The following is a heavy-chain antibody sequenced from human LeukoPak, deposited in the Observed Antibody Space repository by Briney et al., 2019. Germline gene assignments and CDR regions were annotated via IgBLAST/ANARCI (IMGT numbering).Heavy chain of an antibody. D-gene: IGHD3-22*01. Sequence: PSETLSLTCSVSGGSIRGYYWSWIRQSPEKGLVWIGYIYYSGSTNYNPSLKSRVTISLDMSKNQFSLKLNSVTAADTALYYCARHFNYYYDSSGYPRDIFDIWGQGTMVTVSS. CDR1: GGSIRGYY. V-gene: IGHV4-59*08. J-gene: IGHJ3*02. CDR2: IYYSGST. CDR3: ARHFNYYYDSSGYPRDIFDI.